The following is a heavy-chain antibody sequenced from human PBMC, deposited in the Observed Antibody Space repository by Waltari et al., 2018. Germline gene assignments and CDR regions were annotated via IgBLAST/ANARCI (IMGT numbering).Heavy chain of an antibody. D-gene: IGHD3-10*01. CDR3: KRGYGTYYGAGSYHY. J-gene: IGHJ4*02. CDR1: GYTFISYS. Sequence: QVQLVQSGPEVKKPGASVKVSCTASGYTFISYSISWVRQAPGQWLEWMGWISTYNGNTAYAQKLQGRHTMTTDTSANTVYRELRSLRSDDTAVYYCKRGYGTYYGAGSYHYWGQGTMVTVSS. CDR2: ISTYNGNT. V-gene: IGHV1-18*01.